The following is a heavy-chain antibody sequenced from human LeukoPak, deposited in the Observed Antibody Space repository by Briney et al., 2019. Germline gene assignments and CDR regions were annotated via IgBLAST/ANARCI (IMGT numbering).Heavy chain of an antibody. V-gene: IGHV3-30-3*01. J-gene: IGHJ4*02. CDR2: ISYDGSNK. CDR1: GFTFSSYA. D-gene: IGHD3-9*01. Sequence: GGSLRLSCPASGFTFSSYAMHWVRQAPGKGLEWVAVISYDGSNKYYADSVKGRFTISRDNSKNTLYLQMNSLRAEDTAVYYCAREFRVEELRYFDWLSYWGQGTLVTVSS. CDR3: AREFRVEELRYFDWLSY.